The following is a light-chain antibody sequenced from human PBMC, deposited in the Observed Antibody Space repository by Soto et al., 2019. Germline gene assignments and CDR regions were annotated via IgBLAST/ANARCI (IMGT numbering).Light chain of an antibody. CDR3: QQGYSIILT. V-gene: IGKV1-39*01. CDR1: QSISDY. J-gene: IGKJ4*01. CDR2: SAF. Sequence: DILLTQSPSSLSASIGDTVTITCRASQSISDYVNWWQYKPQKAPRLLISSAFNLHNGVPSRFSGSGSGSDFALAIRTRQLEDSATYYFQQGYSIILTFGGGTNVEI.